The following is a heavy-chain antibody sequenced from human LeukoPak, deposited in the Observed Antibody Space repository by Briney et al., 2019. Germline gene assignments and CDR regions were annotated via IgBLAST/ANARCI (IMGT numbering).Heavy chain of an antibody. CDR1: GGSFSGYY. D-gene: IGHD3-22*01. V-gene: IGHV4-34*01. J-gene: IGHJ4*02. CDR3: ARGKSSYYYDSSRGKFDY. Sequence: SETLSLTCAVYGGSFSGYYWSWIRQPPGKGLEWIGEINHSGSTNYNPSLKSRVTISVDTSKNQFSLKLSSVTAADTAVYYCARGKSSYYYDSSRGKFDYWGQGTLVTVSS. CDR2: INHSGST.